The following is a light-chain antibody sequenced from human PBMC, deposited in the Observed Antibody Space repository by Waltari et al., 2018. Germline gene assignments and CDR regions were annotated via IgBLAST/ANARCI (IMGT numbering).Light chain of an antibody. CDR2: VNSDGSH. CDR3: ETGGHGTWV. J-gene: IGLJ3*02. CDR1: SGHSSNL. Sequence: QLALTQSPSASASLGASVKLTCTLSSGHSSNLIAWLQQQPGKGPRYLMKVNSDGSHRKGDDIPDRFSGSSSGAERYLTISSLQSEDEADYYCETGGHGTWVFGGGTKLTVL. V-gene: IGLV4-69*01.